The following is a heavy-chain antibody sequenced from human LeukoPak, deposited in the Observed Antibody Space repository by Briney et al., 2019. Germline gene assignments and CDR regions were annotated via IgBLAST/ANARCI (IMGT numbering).Heavy chain of an antibody. CDR1: GGSFSGCY. Sequence: SETLSLTCAVYGGSFSGCYWGWIRQPPGKGLEWIGEINHSGSTNYNPSLKSRVTISVDTSKNQFSLKLSSVTAADTAVYYCARTVRRDGYIDSWGQGTLVTVSS. J-gene: IGHJ4*02. V-gene: IGHV4-34*01. CDR2: INHSGST. D-gene: IGHD5-24*01. CDR3: ARTVRRDGYIDS.